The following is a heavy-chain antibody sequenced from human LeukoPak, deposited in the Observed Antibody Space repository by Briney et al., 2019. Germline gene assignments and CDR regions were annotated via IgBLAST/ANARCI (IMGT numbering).Heavy chain of an antibody. J-gene: IGHJ5*02. Sequence: GESLKISCKGSGYSFTSYWIGWVRPMPGKGLEWMGIIYPGDSDTRYSPSFQGQVTISADKSISTAYLQWSSLKASDTAMYYCARRRPYHGSGVKYNWFDPWGQGTLVTVSS. CDR2: IYPGDSDT. D-gene: IGHD3-10*01. CDR1: GYSFTSYW. V-gene: IGHV5-51*01. CDR3: ARRRPYHGSGVKYNWFDP.